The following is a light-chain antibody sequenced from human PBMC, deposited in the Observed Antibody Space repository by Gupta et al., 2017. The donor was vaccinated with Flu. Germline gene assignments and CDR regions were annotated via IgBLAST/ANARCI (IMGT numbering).Light chain of an antibody. CDR1: KWGDKF. Sequence: SDELTPPPSVSVSPRQTARITCSGDKWGDKFVSWYQQKAGQSPVLVIDDDTKRPSGIPGRFSGSNSGNTATLTISATQAMDAADYYCQTWDNSTGVFGGGTKLTVL. CDR3: QTWDNSTGV. V-gene: IGLV3-1*01. CDR2: DDT. J-gene: IGLJ3*02.